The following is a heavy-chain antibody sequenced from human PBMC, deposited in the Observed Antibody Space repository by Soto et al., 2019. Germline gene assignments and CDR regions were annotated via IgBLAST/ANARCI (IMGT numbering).Heavy chain of an antibody. CDR2: INHSGST. CDR1: GGSFSGYY. V-gene: IGHV4-34*01. D-gene: IGHD3-16*01. J-gene: IGHJ6*03. Sequence: SETLSLTCAVYGGSFSGYYWSWIRQPPGKGLEWIGEINHSGSTNYNPSLKSRVTISVDTSKNQFSLKLSSVTAADTAVYYCARGLRGYDSYYMDVWGKGTTVTVSS. CDR3: ARGLRGYDSYYMDV.